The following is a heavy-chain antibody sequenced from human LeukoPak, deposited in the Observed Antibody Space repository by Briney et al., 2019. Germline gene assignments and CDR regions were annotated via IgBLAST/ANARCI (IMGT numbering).Heavy chain of an antibody. Sequence: PGGSLRLSCAASGFTFSSYAMNWVRQAPGKGLEWVSTINSSGGSAYYADPVKGRFTISRDNSKNTLYLQMNSLRAEDTAVYYCAKAPSNYVFYFDYWGQGTLVTVSS. V-gene: IGHV3-23*01. D-gene: IGHD1-7*01. CDR3: AKAPSNYVFYFDY. CDR2: INSSGGSA. J-gene: IGHJ4*02. CDR1: GFTFSSYA.